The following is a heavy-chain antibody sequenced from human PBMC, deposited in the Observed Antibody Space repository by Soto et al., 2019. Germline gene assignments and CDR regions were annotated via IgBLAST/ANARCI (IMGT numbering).Heavy chain of an antibody. CDR1: GYTFDRYG. CDR3: ATYYGSGSYFPDHYYYGMDV. J-gene: IGHJ6*02. V-gene: IGHV1-18*01. Sequence: ASVKVSCKASGYTFDRYGLSWVRQAPGQGLEWMGWINVDNGVTNYARDFQGRVSMTTDASTSTAYLELKSLRSDDTAVYYCATYYGSGSYFPDHYYYGMDVWGQGTTVTVSS. D-gene: IGHD3-10*01. CDR2: INVDNGVT.